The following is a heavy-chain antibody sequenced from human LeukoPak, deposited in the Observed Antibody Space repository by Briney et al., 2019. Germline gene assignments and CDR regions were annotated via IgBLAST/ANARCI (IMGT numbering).Heavy chain of an antibody. CDR3: ARGTYYDFWSGPSINNWFDP. V-gene: IGHV3-21*01. Sequence: GRSLRLSCAASGFTFSSYGMHWVRQAPGKGLEWVSSISSSSSYIYYADSVKGRFTISRDNAKNSLYLQMNSLRAEDTAVYYCARGTYYDFWSGPSINNWFDPWGQGTLVTVSS. CDR2: ISSSSSYI. J-gene: IGHJ5*02. CDR1: GFTFSSYG. D-gene: IGHD3-3*01.